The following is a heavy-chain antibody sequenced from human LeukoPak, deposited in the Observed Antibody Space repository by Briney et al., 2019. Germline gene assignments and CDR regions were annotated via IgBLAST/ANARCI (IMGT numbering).Heavy chain of an antibody. Sequence: GGSLRLSCAASGFTFSSYSMNWVRQAPGKGLEWDSSISSSSSYIYYADSVKGRFTISRDNAKNSLYLQVNSLRAEDTAVYYCAREDGRGVDTAMVTHYYYGMDVWGQGTTVTVSS. CDR3: AREDGRGVDTAMVTHYYYGMDV. D-gene: IGHD5-18*01. CDR1: GFTFSSYS. V-gene: IGHV3-21*01. CDR2: ISSSSSYI. J-gene: IGHJ6*02.